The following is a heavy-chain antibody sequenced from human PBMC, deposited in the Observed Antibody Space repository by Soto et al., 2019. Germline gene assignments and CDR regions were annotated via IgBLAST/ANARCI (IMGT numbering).Heavy chain of an antibody. CDR2: FDPEDGET. D-gene: IGHD2-2*01. V-gene: IGHV1-24*01. CDR3: ATTTGYCSSTSCYAAWLDP. CDR1: GYTLTELS. J-gene: IGHJ5*02. Sequence: GASVKVSCKVSGYTLTELSMHWVRQAPGKGLEWMGGFDPEDGETIYAQKFQGRVTMTEDTSTDTAYMELSSLRSEDTAVYYCATTTGYCSSTSCYAAWLDPWGEGTLVTVSS.